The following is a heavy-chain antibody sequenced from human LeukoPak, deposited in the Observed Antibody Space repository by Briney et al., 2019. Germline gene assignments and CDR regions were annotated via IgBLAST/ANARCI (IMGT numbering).Heavy chain of an antibody. CDR3: ARGLGDYYGSGSYYNDDY. V-gene: IGHV3-66*01. CDR1: GFTVSSNY. Sequence: PGGSLRLSCAASGFTVSSNYMSWVRQAPGKGLEWVSVIYSGGSTYYADSVKGRFTISRDNSKNTLYLQMNSLRAEDTAVYYCARGLGDYYGSGSYYNDDYWGQGTLVTVSS. D-gene: IGHD3-10*01. CDR2: IYSGGST. J-gene: IGHJ4*02.